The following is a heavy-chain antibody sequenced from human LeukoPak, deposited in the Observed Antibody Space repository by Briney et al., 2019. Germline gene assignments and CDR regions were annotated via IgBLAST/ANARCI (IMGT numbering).Heavy chain of an antibody. CDR3: AKDGGGQWLTPLDY. CDR1: GFTFSSYG. J-gene: IGHJ4*02. V-gene: IGHV3-30*18. CDR2: ISYDGSNK. Sequence: QLVESWGGVVQPGRSLRLSCAASGFTFSSYGMHWVRQAPGKGLEWVAVISYDGSNKYYADSVKGRFTISRDNSKNTLYLQMNSLRAEDTAVYYCAKDGGGQWLTPLDYWGQGTLVTVSS. D-gene: IGHD6-19*01.